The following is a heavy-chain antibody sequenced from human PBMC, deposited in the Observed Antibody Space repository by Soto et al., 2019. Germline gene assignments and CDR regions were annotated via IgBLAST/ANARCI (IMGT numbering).Heavy chain of an antibody. CDR2: INPNSGGT. Sequence: ASVKVSCKSSGYSFTGYYMHWVRQAPGQGLEWMGWINPNSGGTNYAQKFQGRVTMTRDTSISTAYMELSRLRSDDTAVYYCARSRGGTGVHFDYWGQGTLVTVSS. CDR3: ARSRGGTGVHFDY. CDR1: GYSFTGYY. D-gene: IGHD7-27*01. V-gene: IGHV1-2*02. J-gene: IGHJ4*02.